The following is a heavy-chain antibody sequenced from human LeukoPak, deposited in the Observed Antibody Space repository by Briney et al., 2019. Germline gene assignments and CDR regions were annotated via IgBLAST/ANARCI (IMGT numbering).Heavy chain of an antibody. CDR1: GGSMSSSSYY. D-gene: IGHD3-22*01. Sequence: SETLSLTCTVSGGSMSSSSYYWGGIRQPPGKGLEWIGSIYYTGSTYYNPSLKSRVTISVDTSKNQFSLKLSSVTAADTAVYYCARYYYDSSGYYPGAFDIWGHGPMVTVSS. V-gene: IGHV4-39*01. J-gene: IGHJ3*02. CDR3: ARYYYDSSGYYPGAFDI. CDR2: IYYTGST.